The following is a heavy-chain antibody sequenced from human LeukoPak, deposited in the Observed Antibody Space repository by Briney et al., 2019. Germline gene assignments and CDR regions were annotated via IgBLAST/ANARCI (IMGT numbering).Heavy chain of an antibody. D-gene: IGHD5-18*01. CDR3: ARDRVDTAMDPPFDY. V-gene: IGHV3-48*01. CDR1: GFTFSSYS. J-gene: IGHJ4*02. Sequence: GGSLRLSCAASGFTFSSYSMNWVRQAPGKGLEWVSYISSSSTIYYADSVKGRFTISRDNAKNSLYLQMNSLRAEDTAVYYCARDRVDTAMDPPFDYWGQGTLVTVSS. CDR2: ISSSSTI.